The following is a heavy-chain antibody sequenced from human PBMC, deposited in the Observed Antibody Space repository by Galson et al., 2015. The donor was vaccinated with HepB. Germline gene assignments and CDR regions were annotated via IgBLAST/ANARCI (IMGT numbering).Heavy chain of an antibody. CDR2: ISYDGSNK. CDR1: GFTFSSYG. J-gene: IGHJ6*02. CDR3: AKEPPSFDYGMDV. Sequence: SLRLSCAASGFTFSSYGMHWVRQAPGKGLEWVAVISYDGSNKYYADSVKGRFTISRDNSKNTLYLQMNSLRAEDTAVYYCAKEPPSFDYGMDVWGQGTTVTVSS. V-gene: IGHV3-30*18.